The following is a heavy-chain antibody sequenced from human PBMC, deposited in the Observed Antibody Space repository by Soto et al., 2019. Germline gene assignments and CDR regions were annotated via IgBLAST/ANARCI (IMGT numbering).Heavy chain of an antibody. CDR2: IRVRNGDT. Sequence: QVQFVQTGAEVKEPGDSVKVSCRASGYIFTSNDITWVRQAPGQGLEWMGWIRVRNGDTHYAPKFRGRVTVTRDTATSTAYMELMSLRSDDTAVYYCARESRTWVDGVIGPGDYWGQGTLVTVSS. CDR1: GYIFTSND. CDR3: ARESRTWVDGVIGPGDY. J-gene: IGHJ4*02. V-gene: IGHV1-18*01. D-gene: IGHD3-10*01.